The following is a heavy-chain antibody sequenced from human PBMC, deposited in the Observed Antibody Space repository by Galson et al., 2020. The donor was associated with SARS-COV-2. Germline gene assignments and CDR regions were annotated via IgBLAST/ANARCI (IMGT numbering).Heavy chain of an antibody. CDR2: TRNKANSYTT. J-gene: IGHJ6*02. Sequence: GGSLRLSCAASGFTFSDHYMDWVRQAPGKGLEWVGRTRNKANSYTTEYAASVKGRFTISRDDSKNSLYLQMNSLKTEDTAVYYCARGSKRDDYDILTGYPGLVYYYYGMDVWGQGTTVTVSS. D-gene: IGHD3-9*01. CDR3: ARGSKRDDYDILTGYPGLVYYYYGMDV. V-gene: IGHV3-72*01. CDR1: GFTFSDHY.